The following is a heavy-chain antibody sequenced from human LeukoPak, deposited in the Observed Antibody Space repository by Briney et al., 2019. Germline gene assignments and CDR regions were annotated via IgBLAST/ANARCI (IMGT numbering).Heavy chain of an antibody. V-gene: IGHV5-51*01. Sequence: GEPLKISCKASGYSFTSYWIGWVPQMHGKGLEWTGIIYPVDSDTRYSPSFQGQVTISADKSIRTAYLQWSSLKGSDTAMYYCARLKCSGGSCYSDYWGQGTLVTVSS. CDR3: ARLKCSGGSCYSDY. CDR1: GYSFTSYW. CDR2: IYPVDSDT. D-gene: IGHD2-15*01. J-gene: IGHJ4*02.